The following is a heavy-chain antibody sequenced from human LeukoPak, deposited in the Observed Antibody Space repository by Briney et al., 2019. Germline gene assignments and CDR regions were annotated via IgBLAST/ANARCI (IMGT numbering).Heavy chain of an antibody. J-gene: IGHJ5*02. CDR3: PREIGGRAANDVDNRFDP. CDR2: IIPIFGTA. D-gene: IGHD2-8*01. CDR1: GGTFSSYA. Sequence: ASVNVSFKASGGTFSSYAISWVRQAPGQGLEWMGGIIPIFGTANYAQKFQGRVTITADESTSTAYMEASSLRSEDPAVYYCPREIGGRAANDVDNRFDPWGQGTLVNVSS. V-gene: IGHV1-69*13.